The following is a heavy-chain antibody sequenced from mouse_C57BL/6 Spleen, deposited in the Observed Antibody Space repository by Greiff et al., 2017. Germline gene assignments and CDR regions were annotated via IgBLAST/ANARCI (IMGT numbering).Heavy chain of an antibody. CDR2: IYPGDGDT. CDR1: GYAFSSSW. J-gene: IGHJ4*01. CDR3: ARGGLLRGYYAMDY. Sequence: QVQLQQSGPELVKPGASVKISCKASGYAFSSSWMHWVKQRPGKGLEWIGRIYPGDGDTNYNGKFKGKATLTADKSSSTAYMQLSSLTSEDSAVYFCARGGLLRGYYAMDYWGQGTSVTVSS. V-gene: IGHV1-82*01. D-gene: IGHD1-1*01.